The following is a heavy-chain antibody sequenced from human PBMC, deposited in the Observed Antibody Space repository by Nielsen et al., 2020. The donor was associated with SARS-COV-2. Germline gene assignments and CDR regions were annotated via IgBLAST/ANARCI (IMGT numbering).Heavy chain of an antibody. J-gene: IGHJ4*02. V-gene: IGHV1-3*01. Sequence: ASVKVSCKASGYTFTSYAMHWVRQAPGQRLEWMGWINAGNGNTKYSQKFQGRVTITRDTSASTAYTELSSLRSEDTAVYYCARGLVAGTPLDYWGQGTLVTVSS. CDR2: INAGNGNT. CDR1: GYTFTSYA. CDR3: ARGLVAGTPLDY. D-gene: IGHD6-19*01.